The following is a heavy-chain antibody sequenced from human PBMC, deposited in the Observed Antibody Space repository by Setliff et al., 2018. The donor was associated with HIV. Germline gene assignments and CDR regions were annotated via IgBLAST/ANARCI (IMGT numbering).Heavy chain of an antibody. J-gene: IGHJ6*02. Sequence: SETLSLTCTVSGGAISTYYWTWIRQPPGKGLEWIGEINHSGSPNYNPSLKSRVTISVDTSNNQFTLRLKSVTAADTAVYYCARLGRNLRFLTVWGQGTTVTVSS. CDR3: ARLGRNLRFLTV. CDR1: GGAISTYY. D-gene: IGHD3-3*01. CDR2: INHSGSP. V-gene: IGHV4-34*01.